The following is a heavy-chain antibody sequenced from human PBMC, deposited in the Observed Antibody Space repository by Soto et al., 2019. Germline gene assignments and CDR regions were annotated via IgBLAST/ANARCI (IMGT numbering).Heavy chain of an antibody. CDR3: ASSSDYDFWSGYRHDY. D-gene: IGHD3-3*01. J-gene: IGHJ4*02. Sequence: SETLSLTCAVYGGSFSGYYWSWIRQPPGKGLEWIGEINHSGSTNYNPSLKSRVTISVDTSKNQFSLKLSSVTAADTAVYYCASSSDYDFWSGYRHDYWGQGTLVTVSS. CDR2: INHSGST. CDR1: GGSFSGYY. V-gene: IGHV4-34*01.